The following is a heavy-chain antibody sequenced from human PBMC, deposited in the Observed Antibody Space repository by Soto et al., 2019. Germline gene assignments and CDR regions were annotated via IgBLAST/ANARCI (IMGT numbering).Heavy chain of an antibody. CDR3: ARSNYDILTGYYGSGHYYYYMDV. D-gene: IGHD3-9*01. CDR2: IKQDGSEK. V-gene: IGHV3-7*01. CDR1: GFTFSSYW. J-gene: IGHJ6*03. Sequence: ESGGGLVQPGGSLRLSCAASGFTFSSYWMSWVRQAPGKGLEWVANIKQDGSEKYYVDSVKGRFTISRDNAKNSLYLQMNSLRAEDTAVYYCARSNYDILTGYYGSGHYYYYMDVWGKGTTVTVSS.